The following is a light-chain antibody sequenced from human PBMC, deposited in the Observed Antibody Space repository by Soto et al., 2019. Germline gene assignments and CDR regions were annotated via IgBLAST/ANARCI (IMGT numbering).Light chain of an antibody. V-gene: IGKV3-20*01. CDR2: ETS. CDR1: QSVNSNY. Sequence: EIVLTQSPGTLFLSPGERATLSCRASQSVNSNYLAWYQQKPGQAPRLLMYETSTRATGIPDRFSGSGSGTDFTLTIIRLEPEDFAVYFCQQFGTSPLWTFGQGTKVEMK. CDR3: QQFGTSPLWT. J-gene: IGKJ1*01.